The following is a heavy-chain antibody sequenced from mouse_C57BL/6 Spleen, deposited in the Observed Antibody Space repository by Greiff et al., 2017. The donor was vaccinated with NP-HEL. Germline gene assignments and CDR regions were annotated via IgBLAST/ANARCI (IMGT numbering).Heavy chain of an antibody. CDR2: ISSGSSTI. V-gene: IGHV5-17*01. J-gene: IGHJ2*01. Sequence: VKLMESGGGLVKPGGSLKLSCAASGFTFSDYGMHWVRQAPEKGLEWVAYISSGSSTIYYADTVKGRFTISRDNAKNTLFLQMTSLRSEDTAMYYCARDVPFDYWGQGTTLTVSS. CDR1: GFTFSDYG. CDR3: ARDVPFDY.